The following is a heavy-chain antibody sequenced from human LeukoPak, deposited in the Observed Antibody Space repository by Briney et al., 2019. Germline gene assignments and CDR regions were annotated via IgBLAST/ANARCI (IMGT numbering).Heavy chain of an antibody. Sequence: ASVKVSCKASGYTFTSYYMHWVRQAPGQGLEWMGIINPSGGSTSYAQKFQGRVTVTRDTSTSTVHMELSGLRSEDTAVCYCARDQEGFDYWGQGTLVTVSS. V-gene: IGHV1-46*01. CDR2: INPSGGST. CDR3: ARDQEGFDY. CDR1: GYTFTSYY. J-gene: IGHJ4*02.